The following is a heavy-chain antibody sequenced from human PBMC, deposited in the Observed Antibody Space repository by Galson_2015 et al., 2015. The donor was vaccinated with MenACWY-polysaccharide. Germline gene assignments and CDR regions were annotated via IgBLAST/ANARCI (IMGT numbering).Heavy chain of an antibody. J-gene: IGHJ5*01. CDR1: GFTFSSYT. CDR3: ARGGSTYSYGSGTYYKLDS. D-gene: IGHD3-10*01. CDR2: VSNDGRNK. V-gene: IGHV3-30*04. Sequence: SLRLSCAASGFTFSSYTMHWVRQAPGKGLEWVAVVSNDGRNKYYADSVKGRFTISRDNSKSTLYLQMNSLRAEDTAVYYCARGGSTYSYGSGTYYKLDSWGQGTLVTVSS.